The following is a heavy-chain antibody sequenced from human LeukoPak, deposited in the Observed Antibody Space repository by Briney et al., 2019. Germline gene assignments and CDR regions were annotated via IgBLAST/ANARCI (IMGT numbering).Heavy chain of an antibody. Sequence: ASVKVSCKASGNSISKFAVSWVRQAPGQGPEWMGGIIPLFGTADYPQKFQGRVTITADESTSTTYMELSSLKSEDTATYYCTTRSCGAGACSSSFYYYYGLHFWGQGTPVFVSS. V-gene: IGHV1-69*13. D-gene: IGHD3-16*01. CDR3: TTRSCGAGACSSSFYYYYGLHF. J-gene: IGHJ4*03. CDR1: GNSISKFA. CDR2: IIPLFGTA.